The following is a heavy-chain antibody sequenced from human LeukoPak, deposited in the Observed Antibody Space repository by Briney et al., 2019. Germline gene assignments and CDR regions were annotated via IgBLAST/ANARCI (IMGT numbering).Heavy chain of an antibody. CDR1: GFTFSSYE. CDR3: ARSISSSSDFDY. CDR2: ISSSGSTI. D-gene: IGHD6-6*01. J-gene: IGHJ4*02. Sequence: PGGSLRLSCAASGFTFSSYEMNWVRQAPGKGLEWVSYISSSGSTIYYADSVKGRFTISRDNAKNSLYLQMNSLRAEDTAVYYCARSISSSSDFDYWGQGTLVTVSS. V-gene: IGHV3-48*03.